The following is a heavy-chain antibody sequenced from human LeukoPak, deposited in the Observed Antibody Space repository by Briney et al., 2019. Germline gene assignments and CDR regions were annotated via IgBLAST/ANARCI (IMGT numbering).Heavy chain of an antibody. Sequence: SETLSLTCAVYSGSFSGYYWSWIRQPPGKGLEWIGEINHSGSTSYNPSLKSRVTISVDTSKNQFSLKLSSVTAADTAVYYCARAPPTEMATIGYFDYWGQGTLVTVSS. CDR3: ARAPPTEMATIGYFDY. V-gene: IGHV4-34*01. J-gene: IGHJ4*02. CDR1: SGSFSGYY. CDR2: INHSGST. D-gene: IGHD5-24*01.